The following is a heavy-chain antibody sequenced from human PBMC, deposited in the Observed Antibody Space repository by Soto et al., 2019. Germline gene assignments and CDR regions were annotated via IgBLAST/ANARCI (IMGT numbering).Heavy chain of an antibody. V-gene: IGHV3-21*01. CDR3: ARDHTPNIVVVVAAAPVAFDI. CDR2: ISSSSSYI. J-gene: IGHJ3*02. D-gene: IGHD2-15*01. Sequence: PWGSLRLSCAASGFTFSSYSMNWVRQAPGKGLEWVSSISSSSSYIYYADSVKGRFTISRDNAKNSLYLQMNSLRAEDTAVYYCARDHTPNIVVVVAAAPVAFDIWGQGTMVTVSS. CDR1: GFTFSSYS.